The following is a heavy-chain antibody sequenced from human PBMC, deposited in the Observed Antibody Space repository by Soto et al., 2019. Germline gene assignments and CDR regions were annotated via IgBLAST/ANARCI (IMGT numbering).Heavy chain of an antibody. CDR3: ARDHDNWNPADAFDV. CDR1: GFTFSTSA. D-gene: IGHD1-20*01. CDR2: ISESVTST. Sequence: PGGSLRLSCTASGFTFSTSALSWVRQAPGKGLEWVSAISESVTSTYYADSVEGRFTISRDNSKNTLYLQMNSLGAEDTALYYCARDHDNWNPADAFDVWGQGTMVTVSS. V-gene: IGHV3-23*01. J-gene: IGHJ3*01.